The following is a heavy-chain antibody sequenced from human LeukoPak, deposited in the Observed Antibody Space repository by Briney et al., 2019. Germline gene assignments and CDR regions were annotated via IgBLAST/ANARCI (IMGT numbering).Heavy chain of an antibody. CDR2: IYYSGST. Sequence: PSETLSLTCTVSGGSISSYYWSWIRQPPGKGLEWIGYIYYSGSTNYSPSLKSRVTISVDTSKNQFSLKLSSVTAADTAVYYCARGPSLITMVRGVIITWGQGTLVTVSS. J-gene: IGHJ4*02. V-gene: IGHV4-59*01. CDR3: ARGPSLITMVRGVIIT. D-gene: IGHD3-10*01. CDR1: GGSISSYY.